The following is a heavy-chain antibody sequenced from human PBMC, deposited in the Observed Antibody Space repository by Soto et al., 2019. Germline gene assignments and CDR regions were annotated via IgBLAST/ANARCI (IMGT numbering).Heavy chain of an antibody. Sequence: QVQLQESGPGLVKPSQTLSLTCTVSGGSISSGDYYWSWIRQPPGKGLEWIGYIYHSGSTYYNPSLKSRVTISLDTSKNQFSLKLSSVTAADTAVYYCARERPAGARLDPWGQGTLVTVSS. CDR1: GGSISSGDYY. V-gene: IGHV4-30-4*01. CDR2: IYHSGST. CDR3: ARERPAGARLDP. D-gene: IGHD6-13*01. J-gene: IGHJ5*02.